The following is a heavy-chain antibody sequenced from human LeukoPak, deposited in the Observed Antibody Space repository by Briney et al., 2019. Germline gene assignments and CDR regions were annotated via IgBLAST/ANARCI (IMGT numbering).Heavy chain of an antibody. V-gene: IGHV3-23*01. CDR2: VSDSGTRT. CDR1: GLTFNSYV. CDR3: AKGYFDGWGHLDH. J-gene: IGHJ4*02. Sequence: GGSLRLSCAASGLTFNSYVMNWVRQAPGKGLEWVSVVSDSGTRTFYAASVKGRFTIPRDNSNNTLYLQMNSLRAEDTAIYYCAKGYFDGWGHLDHWGQGALVTVSS. D-gene: IGHD2/OR15-2a*01.